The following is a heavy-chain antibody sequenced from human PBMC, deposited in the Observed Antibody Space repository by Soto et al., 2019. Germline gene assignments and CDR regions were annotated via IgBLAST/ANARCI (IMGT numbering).Heavy chain of an antibody. Sequence: QVQLVESGGGVVQPGRSLRLSCAASGFTFSSYAMHWVRQAPGKGLEWVAVISYDGSNKYYADSVKGRFTISRDNSKNTLYLQMNSLRAEDTAVYYCARDLVVVPAAIDYYYYYGMDVLGQGTTVTVSS. J-gene: IGHJ6*02. CDR1: GFTFSSYA. D-gene: IGHD2-2*02. CDR3: ARDLVVVPAAIDYYYYYGMDV. CDR2: ISYDGSNK. V-gene: IGHV3-30-3*01.